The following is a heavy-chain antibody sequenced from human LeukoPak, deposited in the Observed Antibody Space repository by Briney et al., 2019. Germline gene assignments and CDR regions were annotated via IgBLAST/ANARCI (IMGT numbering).Heavy chain of an antibody. CDR2: IYHSGST. CDR1: GYSISSGYY. V-gene: IGHV4-38-2*02. Sequence: SETLSLTCTVSGYSISSGYYWGWIRQPPGKGLEWIGSIYHSGSTYYNPSLKSRVTISVDTSKNQFSLKLSSVTAADTAVYYCARVGQWLSFFDYWGQGTLVTVSS. CDR3: ARVGQWLSFFDY. J-gene: IGHJ4*02. D-gene: IGHD6-19*01.